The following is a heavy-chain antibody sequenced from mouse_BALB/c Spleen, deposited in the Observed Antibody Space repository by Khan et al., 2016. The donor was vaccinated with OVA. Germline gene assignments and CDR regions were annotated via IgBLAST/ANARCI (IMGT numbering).Heavy chain of an antibody. D-gene: IGHD3-3*01. V-gene: IGHV3-2*02. CDR3: ARGRAY. CDR2: ITYSGST. CDR1: GYSITSDYA. J-gene: IGHJ3*01. Sequence: EVQLQESGPGLVKPSQSLSLTCTVTGYSITSDYAWNWIRQFPGNKLEWMGYITYSGSTSYTPSLKSRISITRDTSKNQFFLQLNSVTTGATATYYCARGRAYWGQGTLVTVSA.